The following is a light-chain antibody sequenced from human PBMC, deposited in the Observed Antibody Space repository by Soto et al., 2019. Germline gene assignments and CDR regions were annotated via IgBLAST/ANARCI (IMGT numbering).Light chain of an antibody. J-gene: IGLJ1*01. Sequence: QSALTKPACVSGSPGQSITISCTGTSSDVGAYTFFSWYQQHPDKVPNLMMFGVSHRPSGVSDRFSGSNSGNTASLTISGLQPEDEADYYCCSYTSSSTHVFGSGTKVTVL. V-gene: IGLV2-14*03. CDR1: SSDVGAYTF. CDR2: GVS. CDR3: CSYTSSSTHV.